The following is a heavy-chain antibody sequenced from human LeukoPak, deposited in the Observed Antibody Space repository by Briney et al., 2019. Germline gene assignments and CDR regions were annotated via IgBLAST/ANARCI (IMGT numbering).Heavy chain of an antibody. CDR2: IHTSGST. CDR3: ARDSYYYDSSGYYRFDY. D-gene: IGHD3-22*01. CDR1: GVSISSYY. J-gene: IGHJ4*02. Sequence: SETLSLTCTVSGVSISSYYWSWLRQPAGKGLEWIGRIHTSGSTNYNPSLKSRVTMSVDTSKNQFSLKLTSVTAADTAVYYCARDSYYYDSSGYYRFDYWGQGTLVSVSS. V-gene: IGHV4-4*07.